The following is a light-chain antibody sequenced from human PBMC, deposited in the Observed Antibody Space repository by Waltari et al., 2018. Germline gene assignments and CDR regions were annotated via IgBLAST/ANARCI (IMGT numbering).Light chain of an antibody. V-gene: IGKV3-15*01. CDR3: QQYNNWPPYT. J-gene: IGKJ2*01. CDR2: AAS. Sequence: DIVMTQSPATLSVSPGERATLSCRASQSVGSNLAWYQQKPGQALRLLIFAASHRATGIPARFSGSGSGTEFTLTIGSLQSEDFAVYYCQQYNNWPPYTFGQGTKLEIK. CDR1: QSVGSN.